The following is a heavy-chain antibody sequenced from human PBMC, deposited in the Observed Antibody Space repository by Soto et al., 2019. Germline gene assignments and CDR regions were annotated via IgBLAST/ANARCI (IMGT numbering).Heavy chain of an antibody. CDR2: ISYDGSNK. V-gene: IGHV3-30*04. CDR3: ARVPGDPFTAPHRSDGESI. CDR1: GFTFSSYA. D-gene: IGHD3-10*01. J-gene: IGHJ3*02. Sequence: GGSLRLSCAASGFTFSSYAMHWVRQAPGKGLEWVAVISYDGSNKYYADSVKGRFTISRDNSKNTLYLQMNSLRAEDTAVYYCARVPGDPFTAPHRSDGESIWGQGTMVTVSS.